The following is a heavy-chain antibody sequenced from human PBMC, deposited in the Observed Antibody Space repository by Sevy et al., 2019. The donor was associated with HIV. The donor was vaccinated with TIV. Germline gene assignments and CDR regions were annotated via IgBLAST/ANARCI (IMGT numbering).Heavy chain of an antibody. CDR3: NREYYDSWSGYRFFYLDV. Sequence: GGSLRLSCAASGFTFSDHYMGWVRQAPGKGLEWVGRSRDKINSYATEYAVSVWGRFTNSRDDSKNSLYLQMNSMKSEDTAEHYCNREYYDSWSGYRFFYLDVWAKGDTSTVSS. CDR2: SRDKINSYAT. D-gene: IGHD3-3*01. J-gene: IGHJ6*03. V-gene: IGHV3-72*01. CDR1: GFTFSDHY.